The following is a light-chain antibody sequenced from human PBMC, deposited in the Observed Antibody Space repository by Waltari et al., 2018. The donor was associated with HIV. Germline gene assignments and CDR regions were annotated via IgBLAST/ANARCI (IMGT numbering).Light chain of an antibody. CDR3: SSYAGSKNRVV. CDR1: SSDVGTYDL. V-gene: IGLV2-8*01. Sequence: QSALTQSPSASGSPGQAVTISCSGTSSDVGTYDLVSWYQQHPGTAPKLIIYDVYKRPSGVPHRFSGSRSGNTASLTVSGLQAEDEANYYCSSYAGSKNRVVFGGGTFLTVL. CDR2: DVY. J-gene: IGLJ2*01.